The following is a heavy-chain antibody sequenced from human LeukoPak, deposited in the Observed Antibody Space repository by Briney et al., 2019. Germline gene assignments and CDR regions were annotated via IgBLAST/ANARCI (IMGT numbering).Heavy chain of an antibody. CDR3: ARGPYYYDSSGYYSS. J-gene: IGHJ5*02. D-gene: IGHD3-22*01. Sequence: PSETLSLTCTVSGGSISSSSYYWSWIRQHPGKGLECIGYIYYSGSTYYNPSLKSRVTMSVDTSQNQFSLKLGSVTAADTAVYYCARGPYYYDSSGYYSSWGQGTLVTVSP. CDR2: IYYSGST. CDR1: GGSISSSSYY. V-gene: IGHV4-31*03.